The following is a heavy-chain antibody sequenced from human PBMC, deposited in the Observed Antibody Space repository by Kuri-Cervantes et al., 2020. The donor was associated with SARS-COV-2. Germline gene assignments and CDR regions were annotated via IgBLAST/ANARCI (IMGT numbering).Heavy chain of an antibody. CDR2: ISSGSSTI. CDR1: GFTFSSYS. J-gene: IGHJ4*02. D-gene: IGHD4-11*01. V-gene: IGHV3-48*01. CDR3: TREAYDYNMGFDS. Sequence: GGSLRLSCAASGFTFSSYSMNWVRQAPGKGLEWVSYISSGSSTIYYADSVKGRFTISRDNAKNSLYLQMNSLRAEDTAVYYCTREAYDYNMGFDSWGQGTLVTVSS.